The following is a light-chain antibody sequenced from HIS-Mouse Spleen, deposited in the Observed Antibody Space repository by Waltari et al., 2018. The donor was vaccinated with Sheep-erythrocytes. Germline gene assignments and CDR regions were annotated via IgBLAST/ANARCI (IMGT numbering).Light chain of an antibody. Sequence: SYELTQPPSVSVSPGQTASITCSGDNLGDKYACWYHQKPGQSTVLVIYQDSQRPSGIPERFSGSNSGNTATLTISGTQAMDEADYYCQAWDSSTVVFGGGTKLTVL. CDR3: QAWDSSTVV. V-gene: IGLV3-1*01. J-gene: IGLJ2*01. CDR1: NLGDKY. CDR2: QDS.